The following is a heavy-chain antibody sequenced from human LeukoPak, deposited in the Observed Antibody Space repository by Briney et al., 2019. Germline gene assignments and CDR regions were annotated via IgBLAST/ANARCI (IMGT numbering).Heavy chain of an antibody. CDR3: ASSSTGGALGDWFDP. V-gene: IGHV4-59*12. CDR1: GGSISSYY. J-gene: IGHJ5*02. Sequence: SETLSLTCTVSGGSISSYYWSWIRQPPGKGLEWIGYIYYSGSTNYNPSLKSRVTISVDKSKNQFSLKLSSMTAADTAVYYCASSSTGGALGDWFDPWGQGTLVTVSS. D-gene: IGHD7-27*01. CDR2: IYYSGST.